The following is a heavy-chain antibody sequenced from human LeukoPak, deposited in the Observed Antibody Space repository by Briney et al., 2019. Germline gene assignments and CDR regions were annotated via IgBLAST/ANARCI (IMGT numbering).Heavy chain of an antibody. CDR1: GFAFSSCG. J-gene: IGHJ3*02. D-gene: IGHD1-26*01. CDR2: ISEDGSIK. CDR3: AKEVGARDAFDI. V-gene: IGHV3-30*18. Sequence: PGGSLRLSCAASGFAFSSCGIHWARQAPGKGLEWVALISEDGSIKFYADSVKGRFTISGDNSKNTLYLQMNSLRAEDTAVYYCAKEVGARDAFDIWGQGTLVTVSP.